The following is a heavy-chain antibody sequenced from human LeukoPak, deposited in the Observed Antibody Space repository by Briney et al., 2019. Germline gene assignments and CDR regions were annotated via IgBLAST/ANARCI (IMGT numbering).Heavy chain of an antibody. Sequence: SETLSLTCSVSGDAITNYAWWSWVRQPPGKGLEWIGEIHLNGITNCNPSLKSRVTMSIDKSNNQFSLNLNSVTAADTAVYYCARVISSAWRQNDLWGQGTLVTV. D-gene: IGHD3-22*01. CDR3: ARVISSAWRQNDL. V-gene: IGHV4-4*02. CDR2: IHLNGIT. CDR1: GDAITNYAW. J-gene: IGHJ5*02.